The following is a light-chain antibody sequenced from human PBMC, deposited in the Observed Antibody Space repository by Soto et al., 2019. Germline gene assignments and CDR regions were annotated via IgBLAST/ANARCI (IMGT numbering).Light chain of an antibody. J-gene: IGLJ2*01. CDR2: EDN. CDR1: GGSIASNY. CDR3: HSYDSDTQV. Sequence: NFMLTQPQSVSESPRKTVTISCTRSGGSIASNYVQWHQQRPGSSPTTVIYEDNQRPSGVPDRFSGSVDSSSNSASLTISGLKTEDEAYYYCHSYDSDTQVFGGGTKLTVL. V-gene: IGLV6-57*01.